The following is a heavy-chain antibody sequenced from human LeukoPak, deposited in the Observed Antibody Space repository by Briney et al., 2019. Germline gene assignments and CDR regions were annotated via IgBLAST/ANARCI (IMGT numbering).Heavy chain of an antibody. CDR3: ARDRSDPAIQGYNGVYDY. V-gene: IGHV4-61*08. Sequence: PSQTLSLTCTVSGGSISSGDYYWSWIRQPPGKGLEWIGYIYYSGSTNYNPSLKSRVTISVDTSKNQFSLKLSSVTAADTAVYYCARDRSDPAIQGYNGVYDYWGQGTLVTVSS. J-gene: IGHJ4*02. CDR1: GGSISSGDYY. D-gene: IGHD2-8*01. CDR2: IYYSGST.